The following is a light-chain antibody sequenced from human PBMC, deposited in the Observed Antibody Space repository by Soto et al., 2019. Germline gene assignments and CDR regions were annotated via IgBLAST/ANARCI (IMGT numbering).Light chain of an antibody. CDR2: DAS. CDR3: QQYNSYPWP. J-gene: IGKJ1*01. Sequence: DIQMTQSPSTLSASVGDRVTITCRASQSIRSWLAWYQQKPGKAPKLLIYDASSLESGVPSRFSGSGSGTEFTLPISSLQPDDFATYYCQQYNSYPWPFGQGTKVEIK. V-gene: IGKV1-5*01. CDR1: QSIRSW.